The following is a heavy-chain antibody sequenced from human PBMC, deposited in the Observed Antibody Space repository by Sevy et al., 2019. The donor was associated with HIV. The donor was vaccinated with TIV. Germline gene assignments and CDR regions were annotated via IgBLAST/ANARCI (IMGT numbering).Heavy chain of an antibody. V-gene: IGHV3-33*03. CDR3: AKEDDAFDV. CDR2: LWSHGRRE. CDR1: GFTFSNYA. J-gene: IGHJ3*01. Sequence: GGFLRLSCAGSGFTFSNYAMHWVRQAPGKGLECMAGLWSHGRREYYADFAKGRFTISRDNSKNTVYLHMDSLRTVDTAVHYCAKEDDAFDVWGQGTMVTVSS.